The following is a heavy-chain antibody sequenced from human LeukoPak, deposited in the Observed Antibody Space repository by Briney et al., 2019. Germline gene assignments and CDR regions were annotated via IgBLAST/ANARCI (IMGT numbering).Heavy chain of an antibody. D-gene: IGHD3-22*01. CDR1: GYTFTSYG. CDR3: ARVNSSGYYFRPDAFDI. CDR2: ISAYNGNT. V-gene: IGHV1-18*01. J-gene: IGHJ3*02. Sequence: ASVKVSCKASGYTFTSYGISWVRQAPGQGLEWMGWISAYNGNTNYAQKLQGRVTMTTDTSTSTAYMELRSLRSDDTAVYYCARVNSSGYYFRPDAFDIWGQGTMVTVSS.